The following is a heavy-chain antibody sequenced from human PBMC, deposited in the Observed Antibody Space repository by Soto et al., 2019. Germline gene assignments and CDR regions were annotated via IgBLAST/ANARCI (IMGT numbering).Heavy chain of an antibody. Sequence: QITLKESAPPRVKPTQTLTLTCTFSGFSLTSRPMGVGWIRQPPGKALEWLAFIYWDDDKRYSPSLRNRLTITKDTSGNQVVLTVTNMDPVDTAIYYCAHRLSGYNWNGGYFDYWGQGALVTVSS. CDR2: IYWDDDK. V-gene: IGHV2-5*02. D-gene: IGHD1-1*01. CDR1: GFSLTSRPMG. CDR3: AHRLSGYNWNGGYFDY. J-gene: IGHJ4*02.